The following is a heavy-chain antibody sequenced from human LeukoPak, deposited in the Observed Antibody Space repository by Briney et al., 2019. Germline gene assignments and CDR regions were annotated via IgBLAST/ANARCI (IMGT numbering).Heavy chain of an antibody. D-gene: IGHD2-15*01. CDR1: GGSFSGYY. CDR3: ARVPVVVVAARRIAYGMDV. V-gene: IGHV4-34*01. J-gene: IGHJ6*02. Sequence: NPSETLSLTCAVYGGSFSGYYWSWIRQPPGKGLEWIGEINHSGSTNYNPSLKSRVTISVDTSKNQFSLELSSVTAADTAVYYCARVPVVVVAARRIAYGMDVWGQGTTVTVSS. CDR2: INHSGST.